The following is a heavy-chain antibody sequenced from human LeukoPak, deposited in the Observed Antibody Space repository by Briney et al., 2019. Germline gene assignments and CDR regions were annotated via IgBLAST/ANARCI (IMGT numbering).Heavy chain of an antibody. V-gene: IGHV3-23*01. D-gene: IGHD5-18*01. CDR1: GFTFNRYA. J-gene: IGHJ4*02. CDR3: AKDVIKGSPLWVDYFDY. Sequence: GGSLRLSCAASGFTFNRYAVSWVRQAPGKGLGWVSGISGSGDSTYYADSVKGRFTVSRDNSKNTLYMQMNSLRVEDTAVYYCAKDVIKGSPLWVDYFDYWGQGTLVTVSS. CDR2: ISGSGDST.